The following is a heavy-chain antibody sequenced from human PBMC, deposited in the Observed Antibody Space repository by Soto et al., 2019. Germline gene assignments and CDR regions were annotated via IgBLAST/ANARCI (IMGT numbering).Heavy chain of an antibody. CDR2: IKHDGSEK. CDR1: GFTFSSYC. Sequence: GVLRLSCAASGFTFSSYCMSCVRHAPGKGLEWVANIKHDGSEKYYVDPVRGRFTISRDIAKHSLYLQMNSLSADDTAVSYCARLRGYSYIRYSYYDSMDGWGQGTTVTVS. CDR3: ARLRGYSYIRYSYYDSMDG. V-gene: IGHV3-7*01. D-gene: IGHD5-18*01. J-gene: IGHJ6*01.